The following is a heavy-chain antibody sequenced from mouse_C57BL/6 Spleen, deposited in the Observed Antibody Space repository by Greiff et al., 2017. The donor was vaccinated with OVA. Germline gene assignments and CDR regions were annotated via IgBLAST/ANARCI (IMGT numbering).Heavy chain of an antibody. Sequence: EVQLQQSGPELVKPGASVKISCKASGYTFTDYYMNWVKQSHGKSLEWIGDINPNNGGTSYNQKFKGKATLTVDKSSSTAYMELRSLTSEDSAVYLCARKGFDYGRTYYAMDYWGQRTSVTVSS. D-gene: IGHD1-1*01. V-gene: IGHV1-26*01. J-gene: IGHJ4*01. CDR1: GYTFTDYY. CDR2: INPNNGGT. CDR3: ARKGFDYGRTYYAMDY.